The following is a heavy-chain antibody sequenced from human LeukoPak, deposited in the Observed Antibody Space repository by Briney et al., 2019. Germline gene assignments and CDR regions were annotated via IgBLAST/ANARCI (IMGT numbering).Heavy chain of an antibody. CDR1: GGTFSSYA. V-gene: IGHV1-69*13. CDR2: IIPIFGTA. J-gene: IGHJ5*02. Sequence: GASVKVSSKASGGTFSSYAISWVRQAPGQGLEWMGGIIPIFGTANYAQKFQGRVTITADESTSTAYMELSSLRSEDTAVYYCGYRSSTSCRNWFDPWGQGTLVTVSS. D-gene: IGHD2-2*01. CDR3: GYRSSTSCRNWFDP.